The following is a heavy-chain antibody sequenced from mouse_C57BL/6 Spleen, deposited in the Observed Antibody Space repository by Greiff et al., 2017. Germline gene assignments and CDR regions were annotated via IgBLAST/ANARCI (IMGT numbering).Heavy chain of an antibody. V-gene: IGHV1-69*01. J-gene: IGHJ3*01. CDR3: ARREFAC. CDR2: IDPSDSYT. Sequence: QVQLQQPGAELVMPGASVKLSCTASGYTFTSYWMHWVKQRPGQGLEWIGEIDPSDSYTNYNQKFKGKSTVTVDKSSSTAYMQLSSLTSEDSAVYYCARREFACWGQGTLVTVSA. CDR1: GYTFTSYW.